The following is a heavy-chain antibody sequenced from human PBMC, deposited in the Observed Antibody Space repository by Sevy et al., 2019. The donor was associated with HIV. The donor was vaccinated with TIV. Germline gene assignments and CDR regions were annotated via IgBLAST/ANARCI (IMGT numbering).Heavy chain of an antibody. J-gene: IGHJ4*02. CDR2: INSDGSST. Sequence: GGSLRLSCAASGFRFSNFWMSWVRQAPGKGLVWVSRINSDGSSTNYADSVKGRFTISRDNAKNTLYLQMNSLRAEDTAVYYCAREYSGTYYYFDYWGQGTLVTVSS. V-gene: IGHV3-74*01. CDR1: GFRFSNFW. CDR3: AREYSGTYYYFDY. D-gene: IGHD1-26*01.